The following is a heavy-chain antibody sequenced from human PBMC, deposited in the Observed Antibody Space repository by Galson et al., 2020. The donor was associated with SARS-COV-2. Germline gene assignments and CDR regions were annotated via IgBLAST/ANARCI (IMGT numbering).Heavy chain of an antibody. J-gene: IGHJ5*02. CDR1: GDSISSGGYS. D-gene: IGHD3-10*01. CDR3: ARYGSGSYYNVFWFDP. Sequence: ASETLSLTCAVSGDSISSGGYSWSWIRQPPGKGLEWIGYIYHSWSTYYNPSLKSRVTISVDRSKNQFSLKLSSVTAADTAVYYCARYGSGSYYNVFWFDPWGQGTLVTVSS. V-gene: IGHV4-30-2*01. CDR2: IYHSWST.